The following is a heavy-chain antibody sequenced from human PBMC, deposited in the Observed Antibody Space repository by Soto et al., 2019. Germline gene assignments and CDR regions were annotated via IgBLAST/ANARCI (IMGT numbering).Heavy chain of an antibody. CDR1: RDSISTYY. CDR3: ARDRDTVLLPAAVRRGWFDP. J-gene: IGHJ5*02. CDR2: VSRSGTT. V-gene: IGHV4-59*01. D-gene: IGHD2-2*01. Sequence: SETLSLTCTVSRDSISTYYWSWIRQPPGKGPEWIGYVSRSGTTDYNPSLESRVTISIDTSKNQFSLKLNSVTAADTAVYYCARDRDTVLLPAAVRRGWFDPWGQGTLVTVSS.